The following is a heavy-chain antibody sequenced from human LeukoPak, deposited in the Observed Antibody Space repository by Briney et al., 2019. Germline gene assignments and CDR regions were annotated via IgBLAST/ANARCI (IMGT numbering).Heavy chain of an antibody. CDR3: ARLRFDFWSGYTHPYFDY. CDR1: GGSISSSSYS. Sequence: SETLSLTCTVSGGSISSSSYSWGWIRQPPGKGLEWIGSIYYSGTTYYNPSLKSRVTISVDTPKIQFSLKLSSVAATDAAVYFCARLRFDFWSGYTHPYFDYWGQGTLVTVSS. CDR2: IYYSGTT. D-gene: IGHD3-3*01. V-gene: IGHV4-39*01. J-gene: IGHJ4*02.